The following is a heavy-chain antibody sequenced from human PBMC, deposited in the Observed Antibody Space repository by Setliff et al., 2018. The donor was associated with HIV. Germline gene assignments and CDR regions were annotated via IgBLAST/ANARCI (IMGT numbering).Heavy chain of an antibody. D-gene: IGHD3-22*01. J-gene: IGHJ3*02. Sequence: ASVKVSCKTSGGTLTTYDITWVRQAPGQGLERLGWISPYNDHTNFAQKFQGRVTMTTDTATSTAYVELRSLRFDDTALYYCVRGYYYDKTGYGTFDIWGQGTVVTVSS. V-gene: IGHV1-18*01. CDR2: ISPYNDHT. CDR1: GGTLTTYD. CDR3: VRGYYYDKTGYGTFDI.